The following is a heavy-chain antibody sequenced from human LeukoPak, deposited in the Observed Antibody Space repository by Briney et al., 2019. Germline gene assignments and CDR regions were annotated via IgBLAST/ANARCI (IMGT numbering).Heavy chain of an antibody. J-gene: IGHJ4*02. CDR1: GFTFSDYY. CDR2: ISSIGSTI. Sequence: GGTLRLSCAASGFTFSDYYMSWLRQAPGKGLEGVSYISSIGSTIYYADSVKGRFTISRDNAKNSLYLQMNSLRAEDTAVYYCASRSSWLVDYWGQGTLVTVSS. D-gene: IGHD6-13*01. CDR3: ASRSSWLVDY. V-gene: IGHV3-11*04.